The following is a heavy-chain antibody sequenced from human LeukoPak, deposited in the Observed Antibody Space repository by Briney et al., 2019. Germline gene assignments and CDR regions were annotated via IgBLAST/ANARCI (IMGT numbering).Heavy chain of an antibody. D-gene: IGHD6-13*01. J-gene: IGHJ4*02. Sequence: PSETLSLTCSVSGGSISTYYWSWIRQPPGKGLEWIGYNYNRGTTNYNPSLKSRVTISVDRSKNQFSLSLTSATAADTAVYYCARERASAGPHFEHWGRGILVTVSS. CDR1: GGSISTYY. CDR3: ARERASAGPHFEH. CDR2: NYNRGTT. V-gene: IGHV4-59*01.